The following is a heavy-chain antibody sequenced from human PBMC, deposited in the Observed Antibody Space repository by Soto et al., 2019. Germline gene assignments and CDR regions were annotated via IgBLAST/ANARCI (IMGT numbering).Heavy chain of an antibody. CDR1: GFTFSAFA. D-gene: IGHD1-26*01. Sequence: EVQLLESGGGLEQPGVSLRLSCAASGFTFSAFAMNWVRQAPGKRLEWVSAITGSGGSTYYVDSVKGRFTIARDTSKNTLHLEMNSLRAEDSAVYYCAKLSGYDYYYYVDVWGKRTTVTVAS. J-gene: IGHJ6*03. CDR2: ITGSGGST. V-gene: IGHV3-23*01. CDR3: AKLSGYDYYYYVDV.